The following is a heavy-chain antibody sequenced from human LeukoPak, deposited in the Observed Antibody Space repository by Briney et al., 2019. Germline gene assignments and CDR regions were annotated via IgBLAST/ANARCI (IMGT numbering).Heavy chain of an antibody. D-gene: IGHD5-24*01. Sequence: ASVKVSCKASGYTFNTYGISWVRQAPGRGLEWMGWISAYNGHTVYAQNLQGRVTMTTDTSTSTAYMELRSLLYDDTAVYYCARGRDGYNYAGFDPWGQGTLVTVSS. CDR2: ISAYNGHT. J-gene: IGHJ5*02. CDR3: ARGRDGYNYAGFDP. V-gene: IGHV1-18*01. CDR1: GYTFNTYG.